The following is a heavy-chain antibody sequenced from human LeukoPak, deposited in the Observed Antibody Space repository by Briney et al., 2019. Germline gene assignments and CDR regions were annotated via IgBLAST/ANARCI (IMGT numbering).Heavy chain of an antibody. CDR2: INHSGST. CDR3: ARVGCSGGTCYSRDFDF. Sequence: SETLSLTCAVYGGSFSGYYWSWIRQPPGKGLEWIAEINHSGSTNNNPSLKSRVTISVDTSKNQFSLSLSSVTAADTAVYYCARVGCSGGTCYSRDFDFWGQGTLVTVSS. V-gene: IGHV4-34*01. CDR1: GGSFSGYY. J-gene: IGHJ4*02. D-gene: IGHD2-15*01.